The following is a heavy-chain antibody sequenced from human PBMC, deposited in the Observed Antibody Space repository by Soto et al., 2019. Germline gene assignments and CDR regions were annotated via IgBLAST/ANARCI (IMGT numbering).Heavy chain of an antibody. V-gene: IGHV1-18*04. Sequence: ASVKVSCKASGYTFTSYGISWVRQAPGQGLEWMGWISAYNGNTNYAQKLQGRVTMTTDTSTSTAYMELRSLRSGDTAVYYCARDPYYYDSSGYQAHDAFDIWGQGTMVT. D-gene: IGHD3-22*01. CDR3: ARDPYYYDSSGYQAHDAFDI. J-gene: IGHJ3*02. CDR1: GYTFTSYG. CDR2: ISAYNGNT.